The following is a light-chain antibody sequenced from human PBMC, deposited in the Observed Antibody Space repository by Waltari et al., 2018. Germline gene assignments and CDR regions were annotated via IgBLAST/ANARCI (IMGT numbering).Light chain of an antibody. CDR2: DAS. CDR1: QNVDRY. V-gene: IGKV3-11*01. CDR3: QQRYNWPPFT. Sequence: EIVLTQSPGTLSLSPGERATLSCRASQNVDRYLAWYQQKPGQAPGLLIYDASNRAPGIPARFSGSWSGTDFTLTISSLEPEDFAIYYCQQRYNWPPFTFGPGTKVDIK. J-gene: IGKJ3*01.